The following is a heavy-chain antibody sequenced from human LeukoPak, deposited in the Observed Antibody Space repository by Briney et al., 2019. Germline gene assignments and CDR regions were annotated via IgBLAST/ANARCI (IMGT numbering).Heavy chain of an antibody. CDR2: IYGNGGGI. CDR1: GFTFSSYS. V-gene: IGHV3-23*01. Sequence: GGSLRLSCAASGFTFSSYSMNWVRQAPGKGLEWVSGIYGNGGGIQYADSVKGRFTISRDNSKNTLYLQMDSLRAEDTALYYCAKDRLPDGRWSLDYWGQGTLVTVSS. D-gene: IGHD6-13*01. J-gene: IGHJ4*02. CDR3: AKDRLPDGRWSLDY.